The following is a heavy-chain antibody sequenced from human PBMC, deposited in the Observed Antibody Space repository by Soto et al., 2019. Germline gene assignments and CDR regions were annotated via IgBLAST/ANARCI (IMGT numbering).Heavy chain of an antibody. CDR3: ARRGGYGDYELDY. Sequence: SETLSLTCTVSGGSIRSTSHYWDWIRQSPGKGLEWIGSIYYTGSTFYNPPLKSRVTISVDTSKSQFYVSLTSLTAADTAVYYCARRGGYGDYELDYWGQGTLVTVSS. D-gene: IGHD4-17*01. CDR2: IYYTGST. CDR1: GGSIRSTSHY. J-gene: IGHJ4*02. V-gene: IGHV4-39*01.